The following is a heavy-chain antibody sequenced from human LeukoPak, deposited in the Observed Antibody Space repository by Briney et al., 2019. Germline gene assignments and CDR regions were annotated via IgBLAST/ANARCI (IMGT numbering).Heavy chain of an antibody. CDR2: ISGSGGST. V-gene: IGHV3-23*01. J-gene: IGHJ4*02. Sequence: GGSLRLSCETSGFTFSNYAMSWVRQAPGRGLEWVSAISGSGGSTYYADSVKGRFTISRDNSKNTLYLQMNSLRAEDTAVYYCAKGIVGATGSDYWGQGTLVTVSS. CDR3: AKGIVGATGSDY. D-gene: IGHD1-26*01. CDR1: GFTFSNYA.